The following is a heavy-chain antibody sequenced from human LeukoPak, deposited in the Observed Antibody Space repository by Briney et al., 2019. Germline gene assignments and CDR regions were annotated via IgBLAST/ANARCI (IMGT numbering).Heavy chain of an antibody. V-gene: IGHV1-8*03. D-gene: IGHD2-2*01. CDR3: ARGLGYCSSTSCYGSDY. J-gene: IGHJ4*02. CDR1: GYTFTGYY. Sequence: ASVKVSCKASGYTFTGYYMHWVRQAPGQGLEWMGWINPNSGNTGYAQKFQGRVTITRNTSISTAYMELSSLRSEDTAVYYCARGLGYCSSTSCYGSDYWGQGTLVTVSS. CDR2: INPNSGNT.